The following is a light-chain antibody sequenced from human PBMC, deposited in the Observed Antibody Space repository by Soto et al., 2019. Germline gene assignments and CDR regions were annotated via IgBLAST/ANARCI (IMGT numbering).Light chain of an antibody. J-gene: IGLJ3*02. Sequence: QSALTQPASVSGSPGQSITISCTGTSSDLGGYNYVSWYQQYPGKAPKLMIYEVSNRPSGVSNRFSGSKSGNTASLTISGLQAEDEAGYYCSSYTSSSTLLFGGGTKLTVL. CDR3: SSYTSSSTLL. CDR2: EVS. V-gene: IGLV2-14*01. CDR1: SSDLGGYNY.